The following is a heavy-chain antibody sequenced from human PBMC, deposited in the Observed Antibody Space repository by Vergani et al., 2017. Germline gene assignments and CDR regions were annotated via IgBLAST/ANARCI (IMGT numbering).Heavy chain of an antibody. CDR2: LNKNNYYI. J-gene: IGHJ4*02. Sequence: QVQLVESGGGLVKPGGSLRLSCAASGFTFSDYYMSWIRQAPGKGLECVSSLNKNNYYIYYADSVKGRFTISRDNAKNSLFLQMSSLKVEDTGVYYCAREMSNEGFDYWGQGTRVTVS. CDR1: GFTFSDYY. D-gene: IGHD4-11*01. CDR3: AREMSNEGFDY. V-gene: IGHV3-11*06.